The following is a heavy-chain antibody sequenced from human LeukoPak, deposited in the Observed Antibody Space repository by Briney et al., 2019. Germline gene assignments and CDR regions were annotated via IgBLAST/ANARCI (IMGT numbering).Heavy chain of an antibody. Sequence: GGSLRLSCAASGFTFSNYWMTWVRQAPGKGLEWVADIRQDGSEKLYVKSVGGRFTISRDNAKMSLFLQMDSLRAEDTAVYYCAKDLRGYSYGYQIDYWGQGTLVTVSS. CDR3: AKDLRGYSYGYQIDY. J-gene: IGHJ4*02. D-gene: IGHD5-18*01. CDR2: IRQDGSEK. CDR1: GFTFSNYW. V-gene: IGHV3-7*01.